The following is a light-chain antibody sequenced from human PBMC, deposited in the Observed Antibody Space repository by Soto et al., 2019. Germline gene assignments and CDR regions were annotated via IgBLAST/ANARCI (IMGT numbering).Light chain of an antibody. Sequence: QSVLTQPASVSGSPGQSITVSCTGTISDVFGYHFVSWYQHYPGKAPKLMIYEGIKRPSGVSNRFSGSKSGNTAFLTISGLQAEDEADYYCCSYAGSGTDNYVFGSGTKVTVL. V-gene: IGLV2-23*01. CDR3: CSYAGSGTDNYV. J-gene: IGLJ1*01. CDR2: EGI. CDR1: ISDVFGYHF.